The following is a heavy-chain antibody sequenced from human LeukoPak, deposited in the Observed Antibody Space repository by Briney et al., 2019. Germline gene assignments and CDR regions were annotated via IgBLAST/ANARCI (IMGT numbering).Heavy chain of an antibody. CDR1: GFTMSNYG. J-gene: IGHJ4*01. D-gene: IGHD2-8*02. CDR3: VRDGMGTAPYDL. V-gene: IGHV3-74*01. Sequence: PGGSLRLSCAGSGFTMSNYGMNWVRQAPGEGLVWVSHINPGDGSTTGYADSVKGRFTVSRDNAKNTLYLQMTSLKDGDTAVYYCVRDGMGTAPYDLWGQGTLVTVSS. CDR2: INPGDGSTT.